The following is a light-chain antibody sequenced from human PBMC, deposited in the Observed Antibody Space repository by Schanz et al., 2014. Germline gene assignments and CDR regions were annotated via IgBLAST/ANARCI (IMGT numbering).Light chain of an antibody. CDR1: QSVSSN. CDR3: QHYGNSPYT. J-gene: IGKJ2*01. CDR2: GAS. Sequence: EIVMTQSPATLSVSPGERAILSCRASQSVSSNLAWYQQKPGQAPRLLICGASTRATGIPARFSGSGSGTDFTLTISRLEPEDFAVYYCQHYGNSPYTFGQGTKLEIK. V-gene: IGKV3-15*01.